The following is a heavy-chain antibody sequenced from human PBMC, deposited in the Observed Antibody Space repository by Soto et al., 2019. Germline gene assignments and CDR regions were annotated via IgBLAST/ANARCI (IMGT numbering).Heavy chain of an antibody. CDR3: ARDEDYGGNSGHYGMDV. V-gene: IGHV4-59*08. Sequence: PSETLSLTCTVSGGSISSYYWSWIRQPPGKGLEWIGYIYFRGSTNYNPSLKSRVTISVDTSKNQFSLKLSSVTAADTAVYYCARDEDYGGNSGHYGMDVWGQGTTVTVSS. CDR2: IYFRGST. CDR1: GGSISSYY. D-gene: IGHD4-17*01. J-gene: IGHJ6*02.